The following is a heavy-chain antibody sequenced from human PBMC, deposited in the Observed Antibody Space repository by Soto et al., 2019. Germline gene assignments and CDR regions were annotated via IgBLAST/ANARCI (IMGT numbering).Heavy chain of an antibody. V-gene: IGHV3-64*01. D-gene: IGHD6-6*01. CDR3: ARRARPDFYYMDV. CDR2: ISSNGVGT. J-gene: IGHJ6*03. CDR1: GFTLSGYA. Sequence: EVQLAESGGGLAQPGGSLRLSCAAFGFTLSGYAMDWVHQAPGKGLEYVSGISSNGVGTYYANSVQGRFTISRDNSKNTVYLQMGSLRPEDMAVYYCARRARPDFYYMDVWGKGTTVTVSS.